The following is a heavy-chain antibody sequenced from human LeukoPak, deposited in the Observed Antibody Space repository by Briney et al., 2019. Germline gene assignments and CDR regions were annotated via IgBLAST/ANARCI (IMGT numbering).Heavy chain of an antibody. CDR2: INPNSGGT. CDR3: ATSRRFEWGLPLGFGR. CDR1: GYTFTGYY. D-gene: IGHD1-26*01. J-gene: IGHJ4*02. Sequence: ASVKVSCRASGYTFTGYYMHWVRQAPGQGLEWMGWINPNSGGTNYAQKFQGRVTMTRDTSISTAYMELSRLRSEDTAVYYCATSRRFEWGLPLGFGRWGQGTLVTVSS. V-gene: IGHV1-2*02.